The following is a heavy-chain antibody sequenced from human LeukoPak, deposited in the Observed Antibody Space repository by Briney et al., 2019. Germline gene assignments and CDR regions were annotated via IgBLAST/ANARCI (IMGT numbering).Heavy chain of an antibody. Sequence: APVKGSCKASVYTFTSYGISWGRQAPGQGLEWMGWISAYNGNTNYAQKLQGRVTMTTDTSTSTAYMELRSLRSDDTAVYYCARESRNWFDPWGQGTLVTVSS. CDR3: ARESRNWFDP. CDR2: ISAYNGNT. V-gene: IGHV1-18*01. CDR1: VYTFTSYG. J-gene: IGHJ5*02.